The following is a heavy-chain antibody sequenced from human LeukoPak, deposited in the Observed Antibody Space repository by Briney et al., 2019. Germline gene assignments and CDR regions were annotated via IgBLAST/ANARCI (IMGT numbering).Heavy chain of an antibody. CDR3: ARARVDSSGYYFTEPVDY. V-gene: IGHV1-2*06. CDR1: GYTFTGYY. D-gene: IGHD3-22*01. J-gene: IGHJ4*02. CDR2: INPNSGGT. Sequence: GASVKVSCKASGYTFTGYYMHWVRQAPGQGLEWMGRINPNSGGTNYAQKFQGRVTMTRDTSISTAYMELSRLRSDDTAVYYCARARVDSSGYYFTEPVDYWGQGTLVTVSS.